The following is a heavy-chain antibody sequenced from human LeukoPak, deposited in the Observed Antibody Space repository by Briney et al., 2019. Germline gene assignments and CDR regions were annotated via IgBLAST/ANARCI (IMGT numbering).Heavy chain of an antibody. CDR2: ISAYNGNT. CDR1: GYTFTSYG. CDR3: ARDRSSSSLRGYYYYMDV. J-gene: IGHJ6*03. V-gene: IGHV1-18*01. D-gene: IGHD6-6*01. Sequence: ASVKVSCKASGYTFTSYGISWVRQAPGQGLEWMGWISAYNGNTNYAQKLQGRVTMTTDTSTSAAYMELRSLRSDDTAVYYCARDRSSSSLRGYYYYMDVWGKGTTVTVSS.